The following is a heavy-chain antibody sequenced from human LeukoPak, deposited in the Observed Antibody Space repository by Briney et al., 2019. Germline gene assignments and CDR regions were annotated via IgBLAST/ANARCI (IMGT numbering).Heavy chain of an antibody. D-gene: IGHD6-6*01. CDR1: GYTFTGYY. CDR2: INTNSGGT. V-gene: IGHV1-2*02. CDR3: ARAMAARLHYFDY. J-gene: IGHJ4*02. Sequence: ASVEVSCKASGYTFTGYYMHWVRQAPAQGLEWMGWINTNSGGTNYAQKFQGRVTMTRDTSISTAYMELSRLRSDDTAVYYCARAMAARLHYFDYWGQGTLVTVSS.